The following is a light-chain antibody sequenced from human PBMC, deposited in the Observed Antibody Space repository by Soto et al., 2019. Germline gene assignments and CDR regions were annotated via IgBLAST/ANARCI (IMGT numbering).Light chain of an antibody. CDR3: QQSTSNPLT. CDR1: QYIGSW. CDR2: AAS. Sequence: DIQMTQYPSSLSASVGDTVTISCRASQYIGSWLTWYQQKPGRAPKSLISAASTLRSGVPSRFSGSGSGTDFTLTINSLQPEDSGTYYCQQSTSNPLTFGGGTQVEI. V-gene: IGKV1D-16*01. J-gene: IGKJ4*01.